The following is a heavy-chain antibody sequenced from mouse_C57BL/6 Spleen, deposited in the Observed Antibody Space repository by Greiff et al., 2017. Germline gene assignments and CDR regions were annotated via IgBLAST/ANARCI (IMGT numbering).Heavy chain of an antibody. CDR3: TRDRTGTGMDY. CDR2: ISSGGDYI. V-gene: IGHV5-9-1*02. CDR1: GFTFSSYA. D-gene: IGHD4-1*01. J-gene: IGHJ4*01. Sequence: EVKVVESGEGLVKPGGSLKLSCAASGFTFSSYAMSWVRQTPEKRLEWVAYISSGGDYIYYADTVKGRFTISRDNARNTLYLQMSSLKSEDTAMYYCTRDRTGTGMDYWGQGTSVTVSS.